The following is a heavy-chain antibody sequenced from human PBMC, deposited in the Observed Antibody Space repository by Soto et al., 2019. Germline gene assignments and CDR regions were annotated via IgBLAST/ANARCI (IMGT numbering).Heavy chain of an antibody. Sequence: EVQLVESGGGLVQPGGCLRLSCTASGFTFSIYSMNWVRQAPGKGLEWVSYITSTGTTIYYAYSVKGRFTISRDNAKNSLYLQMNSLTAEDTAVYYCARGYYGDYVSDYWGQGTLVTVSS. CDR2: ITSTGTTI. CDR1: GFTFSIYS. CDR3: ARGYYGDYVSDY. V-gene: IGHV3-48*01. J-gene: IGHJ4*02. D-gene: IGHD4-17*01.